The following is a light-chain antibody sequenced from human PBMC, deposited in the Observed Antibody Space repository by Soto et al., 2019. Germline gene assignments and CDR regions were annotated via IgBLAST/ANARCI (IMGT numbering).Light chain of an antibody. Sequence: EIVLTQSPAALSLSPGERATLSCGASQSVAGNFLAWYQHKPGLAPRLLIYDASIRANGIPDRFSGGGSGTDFTLTISRLEPEDPAVYYCQHYRSLPPMWTFGLGTKVEI. CDR2: DAS. V-gene: IGKV3D-20*01. CDR3: QHYRSLPPMWT. CDR1: QSVAGNF. J-gene: IGKJ1*01.